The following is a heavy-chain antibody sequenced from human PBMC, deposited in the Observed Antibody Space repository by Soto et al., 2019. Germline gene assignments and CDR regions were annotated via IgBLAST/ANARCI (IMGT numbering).Heavy chain of an antibody. CDR2: IDPSDSYT. CDR1: GYSFTSYW. V-gene: IGHV5-10-1*01. J-gene: IGHJ3*02. Sequence: PGESLKISCKGSGYSFTSYWISWVRQMPGKGLEWMGRIDPSDSYTNYSPSFQGHVTISRDNSKNTLYLQMNSLRAEDTAVYYCARDSRVTTFLGAFDIWGQGTMVTVSS. D-gene: IGHD4-17*01. CDR3: ARDSRVTTFLGAFDI.